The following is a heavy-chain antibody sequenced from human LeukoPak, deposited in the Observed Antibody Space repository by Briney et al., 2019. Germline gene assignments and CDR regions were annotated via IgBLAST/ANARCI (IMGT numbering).Heavy chain of an antibody. D-gene: IGHD6-13*01. CDR1: GFAFPNYA. CDR3: AKAISYSSSWYYYDPHYEYFQH. J-gene: IGHJ1*01. Sequence: GGSRRLSCAASGFAFPNYAMTWVRQAPGKGLEWVSTISGSGTNTYYTDSVKGRFTVSRDNSKNTLYLQMSSLRAEDTAVYYCAKAISYSSSWYYYDPHYEYFQHWGQGTLVTVSS. CDR2: ISGSGTNT. V-gene: IGHV3-23*01.